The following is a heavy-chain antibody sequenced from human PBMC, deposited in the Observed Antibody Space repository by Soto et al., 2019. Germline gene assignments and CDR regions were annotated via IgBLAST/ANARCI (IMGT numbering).Heavy chain of an antibody. V-gene: IGHV4-4*02. CDR2: VFHTGTT. Sequence: QVQLQESGPGLVKPSGTLSLTCAVSGDSVSSPYYWCWVRQPPGKGLEGIGEVFHTGTTSYNPSLRSRVTISIDKSITQFSLDLTSVTAADTAVYYCARSAGWYAVHSWGPGTLVIVSS. J-gene: IGHJ4*02. D-gene: IGHD6-19*01. CDR1: GDSVSSPYY. CDR3: ARSAGWYAVHS.